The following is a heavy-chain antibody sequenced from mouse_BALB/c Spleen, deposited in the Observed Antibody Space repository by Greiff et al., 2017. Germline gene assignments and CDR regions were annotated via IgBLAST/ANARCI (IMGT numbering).Heavy chain of an antibody. Sequence: QVQLKQSGAELMKPGASVKISCKATGYTFSSYWIEWVKQRPGHGLEWIGEILPGSGSTNYNEKFKGKATFTADTSSNTAYMQLSSLTSEDSAVYYCANYYRYDERIFAYWGQGTLVTVSA. D-gene: IGHD2-14*01. CDR3: ANYYRYDERIFAY. J-gene: IGHJ3*01. CDR2: ILPGSGST. CDR1: GYTFSSYW. V-gene: IGHV1-9*01.